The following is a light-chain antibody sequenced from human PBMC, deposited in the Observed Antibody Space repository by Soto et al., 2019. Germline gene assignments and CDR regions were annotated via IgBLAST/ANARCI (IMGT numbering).Light chain of an antibody. CDR2: DTS. CDR1: QSVSRN. CDR3: QQRYNWPLT. J-gene: IGKJ4*01. Sequence: EIVLTQSPGTLYLSPGERATLSCRASQSVSRNLAWYQQRPGQAPRLLIYDTSFRATDIPASFRGIESGTVFTLTISILEPEDSAFYYCQQRYNWPLTFRGGTKVEIK. V-gene: IGKV3-11*01.